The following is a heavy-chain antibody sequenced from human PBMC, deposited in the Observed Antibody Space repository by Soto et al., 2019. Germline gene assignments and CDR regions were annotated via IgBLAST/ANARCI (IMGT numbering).Heavy chain of an antibody. CDR3: AKDNWWEKQQLVLPPDY. D-gene: IGHD6-13*01. CDR1: GFTFSSYS. V-gene: IGHV3-30*18. CDR2: ISYDGSNK. J-gene: IGHJ4*02. Sequence: PGGSLRLSCAASGFTFSSYSMNWVRQAPGKGLEWVAVISYDGSNKYYADSVKGRFTISRDNSKNTLYLQMNSLRAEDTAVYYCAKDNWWEKQQLVLPPDYWGQGTLVTVSS.